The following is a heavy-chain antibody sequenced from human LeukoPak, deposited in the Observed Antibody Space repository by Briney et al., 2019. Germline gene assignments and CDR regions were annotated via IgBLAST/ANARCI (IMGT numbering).Heavy chain of an antibody. D-gene: IGHD3-10*01. CDR1: GGSISSRNYY. J-gene: IGHJ2*01. V-gene: IGHV4-39*01. CDR3: ARVTMGFGESLYRGWGFDL. Sequence: SETLSLTCTVSGGSISSRNYYWGWIRQPPGKGLEWIGRICYSGPTYYNPSLRSRVTISVDTSRNQFSLTLNSVTAAHTAVYYCARVTMGFGESLYRGWGFDLWGRGTLVTVSS. CDR2: ICYSGPT.